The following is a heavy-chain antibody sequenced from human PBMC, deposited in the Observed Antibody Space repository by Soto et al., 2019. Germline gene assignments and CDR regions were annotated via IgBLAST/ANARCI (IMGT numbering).Heavy chain of an antibody. V-gene: IGHV4-59*01. CDR3: ARDIGYYYASSGSIAFDI. D-gene: IGHD3-22*01. Sequence: PSETLSLTCTVSGGYISDYYWSWIRQPPGKGLEWIGYILYNGDTKYNPSLKSRVTISADTSKNQFSLKLSSVTAADTAIYYCARDIGYYYASSGSIAFDIWGQGTMVTVSS. J-gene: IGHJ3*02. CDR1: GGYISDYY. CDR2: ILYNGDT.